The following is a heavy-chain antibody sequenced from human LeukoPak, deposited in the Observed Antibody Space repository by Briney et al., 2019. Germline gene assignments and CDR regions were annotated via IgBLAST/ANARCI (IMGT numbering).Heavy chain of an antibody. D-gene: IGHD3-10*01. Sequence: GGSLRLSCAASGFTFSSYEMNWVRQAPGKGLEWVSYISSSGSTIYYADSVKGRFTISRDNAKNSLYLQMNSLRAEDTAVYYCARAPSYYFDYWGQGTPVTVSS. CDR1: GFTFSSYE. CDR2: ISSSGSTI. J-gene: IGHJ4*02. CDR3: ARAPSYYFDY. V-gene: IGHV3-48*03.